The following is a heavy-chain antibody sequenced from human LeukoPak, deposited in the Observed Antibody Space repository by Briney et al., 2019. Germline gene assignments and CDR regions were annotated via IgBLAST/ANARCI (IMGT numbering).Heavy chain of an antibody. J-gene: IGHJ4*02. CDR3: ASSPYDSSGYYYVY. CDR2: IYYSGSI. CDR1: GGSISNYY. V-gene: IGHV4-59*08. Sequence: PSETLSLTCAVSGGSISNYYCSWTRQPPGKGLEWIGYIYYSGSINYNPSLKSRVTISVDTSKNQFSLKLSSVTAADTAVYYCASSPYDSSGYYYVYWGQGTLVTVSS. D-gene: IGHD3-22*01.